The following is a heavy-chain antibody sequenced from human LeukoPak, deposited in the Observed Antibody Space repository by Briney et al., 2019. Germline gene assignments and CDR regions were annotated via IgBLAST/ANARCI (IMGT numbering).Heavy chain of an antibody. CDR3: ARDEGGQQLAIDY. J-gene: IGHJ4*02. Sequence: ASAKVSCKASGYTFTSYYMHWVRQAPGQGLEWMGIINPSGGSTSYAQKFQGRVTMTRDMSTSTVYMELSSLRSEDTAVYYCARDEGGQQLAIDYWGQGPLVTVSS. D-gene: IGHD6-13*01. CDR1: GYTFTSYY. V-gene: IGHV1-46*01. CDR2: INPSGGST.